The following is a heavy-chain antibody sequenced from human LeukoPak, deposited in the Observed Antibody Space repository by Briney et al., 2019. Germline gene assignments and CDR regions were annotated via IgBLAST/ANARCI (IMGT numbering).Heavy chain of an antibody. D-gene: IGHD4-11*01. CDR3: ARRLSYSNLLY. V-gene: IGHV4-30-4*08. J-gene: IGHJ4*02. CDR2: IYYSGST. Sequence: PPQTLSLTCTVSGGSISSGDYYWSWIRQPPGKGLEWIGYIYYSGSTYYNPSLKSRVTISVDTSKNQFSLKLSSVTAADTAVYYCARRLSYSNLLYWGQGTLVTVSS. CDR1: GGSISSGDYY.